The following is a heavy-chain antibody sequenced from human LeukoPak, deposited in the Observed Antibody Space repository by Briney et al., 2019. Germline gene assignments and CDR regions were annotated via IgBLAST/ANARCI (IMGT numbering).Heavy chain of an antibody. V-gene: IGHV1-46*01. CDR2: IHPSGGST. Sequence: ASVKVSCKASGYTFTNYYMHWVRQAPGQGLEWMGIIHPSGGSTSYAQKFQGRVTMTRDMSTSTVYMELSSLRSEDTAVYYCARAQWLVRIYYYYYMDVWGKGTTVTISS. D-gene: IGHD6-19*01. J-gene: IGHJ6*03. CDR1: GYTFTNYY. CDR3: ARAQWLVRIYYYYYMDV.